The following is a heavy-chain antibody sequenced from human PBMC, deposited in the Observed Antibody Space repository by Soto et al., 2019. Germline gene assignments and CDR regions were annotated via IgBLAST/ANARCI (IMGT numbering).Heavy chain of an antibody. CDR1: GFTFSNFV. J-gene: IGHJ4*02. CDR2: IWHDGKNK. D-gene: IGHD6-25*01. Sequence: QVQVAESGGGVVQPGRSLRLSWVASGFTFSNFVMHWVREAPGKGVEWVAVIWHDGKNKYYADSAEGRVTVSRDNSKNTPYLQMDSLTAEDTAVYYCARDSGQDAAMDYWGQGTLVTVSS. CDR3: ARDSGQDAAMDY. V-gene: IGHV3-33*01.